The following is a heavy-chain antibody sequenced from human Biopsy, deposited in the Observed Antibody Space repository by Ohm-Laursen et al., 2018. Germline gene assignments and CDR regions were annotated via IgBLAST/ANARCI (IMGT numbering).Heavy chain of an antibody. CDR2: IIPFFGTP. V-gene: IGHV1-69*06. CDR1: AGSFSSYG. CDR3: ARGRRLPAAISSYYYAMDV. J-gene: IGHJ6*02. D-gene: IGHD2-2*01. Sequence: SVTASYKPYAGSFSSYGISWVRQAPGQGLEWKGGIIPFFGTPNYAQMFQGRVTITADTSTSTAYMELSSLRSDDTAVYYCARGRRLPAAISSYYYAMDVWGQGTTVTVSS.